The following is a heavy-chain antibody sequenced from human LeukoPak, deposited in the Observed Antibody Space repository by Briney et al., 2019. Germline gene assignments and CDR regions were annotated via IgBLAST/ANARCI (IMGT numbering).Heavy chain of an antibody. CDR1: GGTFSSYA. CDR3: ARDYLKVVVAGTAPSAGHMDY. J-gene: IGHJ4*02. Sequence: GASVKVSCKASGGTFSSYAISWVRQAPGQGLEWMGGIIPIFGTANYAQKFQGRVTMTRDTSSSTVYMELSSLRSEDMAVYYCARDYLKVVVAGTAPSAGHMDYWGQGTLVTVSS. CDR2: IIPIFGTA. V-gene: IGHV1-69*05. D-gene: IGHD2-15*01.